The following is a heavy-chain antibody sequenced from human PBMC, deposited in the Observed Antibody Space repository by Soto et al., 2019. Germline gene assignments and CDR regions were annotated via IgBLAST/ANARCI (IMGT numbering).Heavy chain of an antibody. V-gene: IGHV3-11*01. CDR1: GFTFSDYY. J-gene: IGHJ6*02. Sequence: GGSLRLSCAASGFTFSDYYMSWIRQVPGKGLEWVSDISSSGSIIYYADSVKGRFTISRDNAKNSLYLQMNSLRAEDTAVYYCARVNGYYYYGMDVWGQGTTVTVSS. CDR2: ISSSGSII. CDR3: ARVNGYYYYGMDV. D-gene: IGHD3-22*01.